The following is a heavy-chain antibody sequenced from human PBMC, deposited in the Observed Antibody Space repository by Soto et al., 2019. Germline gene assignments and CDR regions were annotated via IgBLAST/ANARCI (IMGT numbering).Heavy chain of an antibody. CDR3: AKLGYDSSDYYFDY. V-gene: IGHV3-20*01. Sequence: GGSLRLSCAASGFTFDDYGMSWVRQAPGKGLEWVSGINWNGGSTGYADSVKGRFTISRDNAKNALYLQMNSLRAEDTALYHCAKLGYDSSDYYFDYWGQGTLVTVSS. D-gene: IGHD3-22*01. CDR1: GFTFDDYG. J-gene: IGHJ4*02. CDR2: INWNGGST.